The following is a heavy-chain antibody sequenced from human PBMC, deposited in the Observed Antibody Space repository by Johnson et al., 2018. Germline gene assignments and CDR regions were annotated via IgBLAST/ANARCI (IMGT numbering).Heavy chain of an antibody. J-gene: IGHJ1*01. D-gene: IGHD2-15*01. Sequence: QVQLVQSGGGVVQPGTSLRLSCAASGFIFSNYDIHWVRQAPGKGLEWVSVISFDGKVSYYTEPMKGRFTISRDNSKSTAYLQIDTLRADDTAMYYCANGPLIGGDIAEFHHWGQGTLVTVSS. V-gene: IGHV3-30*18. CDR1: GFIFSNYD. CDR2: ISFDGKVS. CDR3: ANGPLIGGDIAEFHH.